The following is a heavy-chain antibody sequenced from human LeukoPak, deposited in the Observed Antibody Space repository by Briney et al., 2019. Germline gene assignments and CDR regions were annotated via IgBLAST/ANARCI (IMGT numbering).Heavy chain of an antibody. J-gene: IGHJ3*02. CDR2: IYHSGST. CDR1: GGSISSSNW. V-gene: IGHV4-4*02. Sequence: SGTLSLTCAVSGGSISSSNWWSWVRQPPGKGLEWIGEIYHSGSTNYNPSLKSRVTISVDTSKNQFSLKLSSVTAADTAVYYCARGFALLLWFGETHAFDIWGQGTMVTVSS. CDR3: ARGFALLLWFGETHAFDI. D-gene: IGHD3-10*01.